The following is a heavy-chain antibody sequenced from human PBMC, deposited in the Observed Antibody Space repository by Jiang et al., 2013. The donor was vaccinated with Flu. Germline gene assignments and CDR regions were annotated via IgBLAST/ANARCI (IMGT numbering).Heavy chain of an antibody. Sequence: TVSGGSISSYYWSWIRQPPRKGTGVDWVYLLQWEHQLQPSLKSRVTISVDTSKKQFSLKLSSVTAADTAVYYCARDMDGMDVWGQGTTVTVSS. D-gene: IGHD3-10*01. CDR3: ARDMDGMDV. V-gene: IGHV4-59*01. CDR1: GGSISSYY. J-gene: IGHJ6*02. CDR2: LLQWEH.